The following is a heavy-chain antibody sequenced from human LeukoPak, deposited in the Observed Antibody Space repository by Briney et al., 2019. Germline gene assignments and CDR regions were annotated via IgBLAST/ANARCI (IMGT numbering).Heavy chain of an antibody. D-gene: IGHD1-20*01. CDR3: ARDSGITGTPGGY. Sequence: ASVKVSCKASGYTFTSYGISWVRQAPGQGLEWMGWISAYNGNTSYAQKFQGRVTMTRDTSTSTVYMELSSLRSEDTAVYYCARDSGITGTPGGYWGQGTLVTVSS. V-gene: IGHV1-18*01. CDR2: ISAYNGNT. J-gene: IGHJ4*02. CDR1: GYTFTSYG.